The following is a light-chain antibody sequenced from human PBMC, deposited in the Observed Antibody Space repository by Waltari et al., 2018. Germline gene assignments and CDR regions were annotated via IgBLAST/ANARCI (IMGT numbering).Light chain of an antibody. J-gene: IGLJ2*01. Sequence: SYELTQPPSVSVSPGQTARITCSGDALPKQYAYCFQQKPGQAPVLVIYKDSDRPSGIPERFSGSSSGTTVTLTISGVQAEDEADYYCQSADSSGTYPDVVFGGGTKLTVL. V-gene: IGLV3-25*03. CDR3: QSADSSGTYPDVV. CDR1: ALPKQY. CDR2: KDS.